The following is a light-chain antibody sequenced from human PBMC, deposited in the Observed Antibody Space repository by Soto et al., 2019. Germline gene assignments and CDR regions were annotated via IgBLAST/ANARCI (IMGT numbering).Light chain of an antibody. CDR3: QQRSNWPPGYT. J-gene: IGKJ2*01. CDR1: QSVSSY. CDR2: DAS. Sequence: EIVLTQSPATLSLSPGERATLSCRASQSVSSYLAWYQQKPGQAPRLLIYDASNTATGIPARFSGSGSGTALTLTISSLEPEDFAVYYCQQRSNWPPGYTFGQGTQLEIK. V-gene: IGKV3-11*01.